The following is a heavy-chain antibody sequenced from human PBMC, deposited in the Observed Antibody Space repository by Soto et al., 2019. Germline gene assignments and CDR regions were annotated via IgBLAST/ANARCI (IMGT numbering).Heavy chain of an antibody. Sequence: ASVKVSCKASGYTFTSYGISWVRQAPGQGLEWMGWISAYNGNTNYAQKLQGRVTMTTDTSTSTAYMELRSLRSDDTAVYYCARRYCSSTSCTLYYYGMDVWGQGTTVTVSS. CDR3: ARRYCSSTSCTLYYYGMDV. V-gene: IGHV1-18*01. CDR1: GYTFTSYG. D-gene: IGHD2-2*01. CDR2: ISAYNGNT. J-gene: IGHJ6*02.